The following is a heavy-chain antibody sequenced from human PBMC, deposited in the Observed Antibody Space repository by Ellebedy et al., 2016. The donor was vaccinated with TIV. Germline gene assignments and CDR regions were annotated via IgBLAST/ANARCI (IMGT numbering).Heavy chain of an antibody. CDR2: IAYDGSNN. Sequence: PGGSLRLSCAASGFTFSSYAMHWVRQAPGKGLEWVAVIAYDGSNNYYADSVKGRFTISRDNAKNTVYLQMNSLRAEDTAVYYCAKPYDILISPFHHWGQGTLVTVSS. V-gene: IGHV3-30-3*02. J-gene: IGHJ1*01. D-gene: IGHD3-9*01. CDR1: GFTFSSYA. CDR3: AKPYDILISPFHH.